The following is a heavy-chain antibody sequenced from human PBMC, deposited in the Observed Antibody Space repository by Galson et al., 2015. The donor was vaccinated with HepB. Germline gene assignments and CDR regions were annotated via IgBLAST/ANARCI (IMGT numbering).Heavy chain of an antibody. CDR1: GYLFTNYD. CDR2: INTGNGNT. CDR3: ARRAFGNYGYDY. J-gene: IGHJ4*02. Sequence: SVKVSCKASGYLFTNYDIHWVRQAPGQRPEWMGWINTGNGNTKYSQKLWVRVSVTSATSASTVYMELSSLRPEDTAIYYCARRAFGNYGYDYWGQGTLVTVSS. D-gene: IGHD5-18*01. V-gene: IGHV1-3*04.